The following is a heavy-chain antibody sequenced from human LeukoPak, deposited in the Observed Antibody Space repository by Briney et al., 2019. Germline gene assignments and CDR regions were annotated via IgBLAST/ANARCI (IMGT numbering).Heavy chain of an antibody. CDR3: ARDIGPYSGYELGAFDI. Sequence: SQTLSLTCAVSGGSISSGGYSWSWIRQPPGKGLEWIGYIYHSGSTYYNPSLKSRVTISVDRSKNQFSLKLSSVTAADTAVYYCARDIGPYSGYELGAFDIWGQGTMVTVSS. J-gene: IGHJ3*02. CDR1: GGSISSGGYS. CDR2: IYHSGST. V-gene: IGHV4-30-2*01. D-gene: IGHD5-12*01.